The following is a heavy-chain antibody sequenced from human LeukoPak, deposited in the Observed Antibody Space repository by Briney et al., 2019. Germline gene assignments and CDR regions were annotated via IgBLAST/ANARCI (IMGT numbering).Heavy chain of an antibody. V-gene: IGHV3-23*01. CDR2: ISGTSVNI. J-gene: IGHJ4*02. CDR1: GFNFNTYV. CDR3: AILTGDIDY. Sequence: GGSLRLSCAASGFNFNTYVMGWVRQAPGTGLEWVSSISGTSVNIEYADSVKGRFTISRDNSKNTVYLQMNSLRAEDTAVYYCAILTGDIDYWGQGTLVTVSS. D-gene: IGHD7-27*01.